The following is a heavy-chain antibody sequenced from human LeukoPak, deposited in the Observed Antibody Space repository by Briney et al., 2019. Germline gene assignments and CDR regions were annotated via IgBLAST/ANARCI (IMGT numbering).Heavy chain of an antibody. D-gene: IGHD3-22*01. J-gene: IGHJ5*02. V-gene: IGHV1-69*06. CDR3: GRDFLDNYDRSDYVT. CDR2: IISIFDTA. Sequence: SVKVPCKASGGTFSNYAISWVRQAPGQGLEWMGGIISIFDTANYAQRFQGRVTITADKSTSTAYMELRSLRSEDTAVYYCGRDFLDNYDRSDYVTWGQGTLVTVSS. CDR1: GGTFSNYA.